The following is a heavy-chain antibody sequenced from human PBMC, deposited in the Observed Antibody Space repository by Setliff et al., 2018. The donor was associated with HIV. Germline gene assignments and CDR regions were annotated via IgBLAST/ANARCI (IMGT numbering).Heavy chain of an antibody. CDR3: VRAAAGLDV. V-gene: IGHV3-72*01. J-gene: IGHJ4*02. Sequence: GSLRLSCAVSGFTLSDYYMDWVRQAPGKGLEWVGRTRNKANGYITDYATSVQGRFTISRDYSKDSLFLQMDNLETEDTAVYYCVRAAAGLDVWSQGIRVTVSS. CDR1: GFTLSDYY. CDR2: TRNKANGYIT.